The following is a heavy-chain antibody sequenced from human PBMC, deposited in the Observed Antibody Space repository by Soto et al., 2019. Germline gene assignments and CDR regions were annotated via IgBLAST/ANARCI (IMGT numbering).Heavy chain of an antibody. CDR1: GFSVSGNY. D-gene: IGHD7-27*01. J-gene: IGHJ4*02. CDR3: ARASSRWGSEAAH. Sequence: EVQVVESGGGLIQPGGSLRLSCAASGFSVSGNYMGWVRQAPGKGLEWVSAVYSGGSTHYADSVKGRFTISRDNSKNTLYLQMNSLRAEETAVYYCARASSRWGSEAAHWGQGTVVTVSS. V-gene: IGHV3-53*01. CDR2: VYSGGST.